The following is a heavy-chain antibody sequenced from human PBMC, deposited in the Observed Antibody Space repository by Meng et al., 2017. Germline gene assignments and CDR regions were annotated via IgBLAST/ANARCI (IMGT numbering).Heavy chain of an antibody. CDR3: ARSEMATTCFDY. CDR1: GFTFSSHV. D-gene: IGHD5-24*01. Sequence: QGQLVESGGGVFQPGSSLRLSCAGSGFTFSSHVFHWVRQAPGKGLEWLTMISYDGSLKYYADSVKGRFTISRDNSKNTLYLQMNSLRAEDTAVYYCARSEMATTCFDYWGQGTLVTVFS. V-gene: IGHV3-30*01. CDR2: ISYDGSLK. J-gene: IGHJ4*02.